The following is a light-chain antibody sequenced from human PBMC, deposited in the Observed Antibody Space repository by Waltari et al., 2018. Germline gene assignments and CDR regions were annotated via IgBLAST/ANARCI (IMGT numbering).Light chain of an antibody. CDR3: LQATHWPPT. Sequence: DVVVTQSPLSLPVTFGEPAALSRRLSQSLDHSDGNTYLNWFHQRPGQSPRRLIYKVSNRDSGVPDRFSGSGSGTDFTLKISRVEAEDVGFYYCLQATHWPPTFGQGSKVEI. CDR1: QSLDHSDGNTY. CDR2: KVS. J-gene: IGKJ1*01. V-gene: IGKV2-30*02.